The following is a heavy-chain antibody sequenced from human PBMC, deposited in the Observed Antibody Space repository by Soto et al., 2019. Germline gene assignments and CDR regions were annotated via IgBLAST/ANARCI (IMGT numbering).Heavy chain of an antibody. J-gene: IGHJ6*02. V-gene: IGHV4-59*01. CDR2: IYYSRST. CDR3: ARDSYSGSYLYYGMDV. Sequence: LSLPCTVSGGSISSYYWSWIRQPPGKGLEWIGYIYYSRSTNYNPSLKSRVTISVDTSKNQFSLKLSSVTAADTAVYYCARDSYSGSYLYYGMDVWGQGTTVTVSS. CDR1: GGSISSYY. D-gene: IGHD1-26*01.